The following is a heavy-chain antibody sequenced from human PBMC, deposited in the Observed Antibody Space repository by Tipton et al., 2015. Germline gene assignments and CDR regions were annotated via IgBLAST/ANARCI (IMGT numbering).Heavy chain of an antibody. J-gene: IGHJ6*02. CDR1: GGSISSYY. CDR2: IYYSGST. V-gene: IGHV4-59*07. CDR3: ARKKRWDYYGSGSYLGPYYYYYDMDV. Sequence: TLSLTCTVSGGSISSYYWSWIRQPPGKGLEWIGYIYYSGSTNYNPSLKSRVTISVDTSKNQFSLKLSSVTAADTAVYYCARKKRWDYYGSGSYLGPYYYYYDMDVWGQGTTVTVSS. D-gene: IGHD3-10*01.